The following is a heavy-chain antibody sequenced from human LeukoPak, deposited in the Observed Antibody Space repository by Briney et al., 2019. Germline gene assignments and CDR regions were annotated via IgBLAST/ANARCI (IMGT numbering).Heavy chain of an antibody. CDR1: GFTFSSYG. V-gene: IGHV3-30*19. CDR3: ARDLLGATEEYYFDY. Sequence: PGGSLGLSCAASGFTFSSYGMHWVRQAPGKGLEWVAVIWYDGSNKYYADSEKGRFTISRDNFKNTLYLQMNSLRAEDTAVYYCARDLLGATEEYYFDYWGQGTLVTVSS. CDR2: IWYDGSNK. J-gene: IGHJ4*02. D-gene: IGHD1-26*01.